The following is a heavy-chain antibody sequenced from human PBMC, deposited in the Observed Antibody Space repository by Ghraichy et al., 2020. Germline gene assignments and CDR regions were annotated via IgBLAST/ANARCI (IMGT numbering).Heavy chain of an antibody. Sequence: ASVKVSCKVSGYTLTELSMHWVRQAPGKGLEWMGGFDPEDGETIYAQKFQGRVTMTEDTSTDTAYMELSSLRSEDTAVYYCATYYYYDSSGYYPGVYWGQGTLVTVSS. CDR3: ATYYYYDSSGYYPGVY. D-gene: IGHD3-22*01. CDR1: GYTLTELS. CDR2: FDPEDGET. J-gene: IGHJ4*02. V-gene: IGHV1-24*01.